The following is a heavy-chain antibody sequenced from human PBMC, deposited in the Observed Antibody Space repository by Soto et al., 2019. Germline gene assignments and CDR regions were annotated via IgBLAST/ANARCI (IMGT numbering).Heavy chain of an antibody. CDR2: IIPIFGTA. Sequence: ASVKVSCKASGGTFSSYAISWVRQAPGQGLEWMGGIIPIFGTANYAQKFQGRVTITADKSTSTAYMELSSLRSEDTAVYYCASPHFNNWNSSASFFDIWGQGTMVTVSS. D-gene: IGHD1-7*01. CDR3: ASPHFNNWNSSASFFDI. J-gene: IGHJ3*02. V-gene: IGHV1-69*06. CDR1: GGTFSSYA.